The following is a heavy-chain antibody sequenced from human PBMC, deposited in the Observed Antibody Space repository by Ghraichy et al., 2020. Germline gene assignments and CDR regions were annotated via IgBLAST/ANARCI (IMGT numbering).Heavy chain of an antibody. V-gene: IGHV3-7*04. Sequence: LNISCAASGFTFSNYWMTWVRQTPGKGLEWVANIKGDGSEKHYVDSVKVRFTISRDNAKNSLYLQMNSLRAEDTAVYYCVRDLYISSSSMFYWGQGTLVTVSS. CDR1: GFTFSNYW. CDR2: IKGDGSEK. CDR3: VRDLYISSSSMFY. J-gene: IGHJ4*02. D-gene: IGHD6-6*01.